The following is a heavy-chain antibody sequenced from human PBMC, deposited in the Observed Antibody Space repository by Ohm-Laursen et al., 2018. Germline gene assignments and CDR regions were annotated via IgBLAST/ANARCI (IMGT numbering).Heavy chain of an antibody. CDR1: GYTFTGYY. V-gene: IGHV1-2*02. J-gene: IGHJ4*02. Sequence: GSSVKVSCKVSGYTFTGYYMHWVRQAPGQGLEWMGWINPNSGGTNYAQKFQGRVTMTRDTSISTAYMELSRLRSDDTAVYYCARDVIGLVVITHSPLDYWGQGTLVTVSS. CDR3: ARDVIGLVVITHSPLDY. CDR2: INPNSGGT. D-gene: IGHD3-22*01.